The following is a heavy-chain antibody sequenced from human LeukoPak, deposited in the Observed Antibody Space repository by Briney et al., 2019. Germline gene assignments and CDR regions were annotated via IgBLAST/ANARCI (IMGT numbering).Heavy chain of an antibody. J-gene: IGHJ4*02. V-gene: IGHV3-33*01. CDR1: GFTFSSYG. CDR2: IWYDGSNK. CDR3: ARVDNGDYSLDY. Sequence: GGSLRLSCAVSGFTFSSYGMHWVRQAPGKGLEWVAVIWYDGSNKYYADSVKGRFTISRDNSKNTLYLQMNSLRAEDTAVYYCARVDNGDYSLDYWGQGTLVTVSS. D-gene: IGHD4-17*01.